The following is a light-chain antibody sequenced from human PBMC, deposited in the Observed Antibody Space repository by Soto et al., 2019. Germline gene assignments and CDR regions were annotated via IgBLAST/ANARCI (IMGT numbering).Light chain of an antibody. CDR1: SSDVGGYDY. Sequence: QAVVTQPASVSGSPGQSITISCTGTSSDVGGYDYVAWYQQHPGKAPKLMIYNVSNRPSGVSNRFSGSKSGNTASLTISGLQAEDEADYYCTSYTNRYTYVFGTGTKVTVL. V-gene: IGLV2-14*01. J-gene: IGLJ1*01. CDR2: NVS. CDR3: TSYTNRYTYV.